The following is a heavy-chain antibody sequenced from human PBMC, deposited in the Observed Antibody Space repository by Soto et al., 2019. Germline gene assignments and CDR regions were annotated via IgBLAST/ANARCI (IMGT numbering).Heavy chain of an antibody. Sequence: SETLSLTFTVSGGSISSSSYYWGWIRQPPGKGLEWIGSIYYSGSTYYNPSLKSRVTISVDTSKNQFSLKLSSVTAADTAVYYCARLPGTIRYFDYWGQGTLVTVSS. CDR2: IYYSGST. D-gene: IGHD3-10*01. CDR3: ARLPGTIRYFDY. V-gene: IGHV4-39*01. CDR1: GGSISSSSYY. J-gene: IGHJ4*02.